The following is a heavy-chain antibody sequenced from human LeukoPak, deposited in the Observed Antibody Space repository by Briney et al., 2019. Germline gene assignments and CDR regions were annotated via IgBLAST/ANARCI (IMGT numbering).Heavy chain of an antibody. D-gene: IGHD3-22*01. CDR3: ARAADYDSSGSEYFQH. CDR2: IIPIFGTA. CDR1: GGTFSSYA. V-gene: IGHV1-69*05. Sequence: ASVKVSCKASGGTFSSYAISWVRQAPGQGLEWMGRIIPIFGTANYAQKFQGRVTITTDESTSTAYMELSSLRSEDTAVYYCARAADYDSSGSEYFQHWGQGTLVTVSP. J-gene: IGHJ1*01.